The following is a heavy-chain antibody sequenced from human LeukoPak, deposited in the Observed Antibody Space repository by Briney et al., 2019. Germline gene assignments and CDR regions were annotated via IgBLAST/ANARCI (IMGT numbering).Heavy chain of an antibody. V-gene: IGHV1-69*05. J-gene: IGHJ5*02. CDR3: ARELTVTPEGWFDP. Sequence: ASVKVSCKASGYTFTSYAISWVRQAPGQGLEWMGRIIPIFGTANYAQKFQGRVTITTDESTSTAYMELSSLRSEDTAVYYCARELTVTPEGWFDPWGQGTLVTVSS. CDR1: GYTFTSYA. CDR2: IIPIFGTA. D-gene: IGHD4-17*01.